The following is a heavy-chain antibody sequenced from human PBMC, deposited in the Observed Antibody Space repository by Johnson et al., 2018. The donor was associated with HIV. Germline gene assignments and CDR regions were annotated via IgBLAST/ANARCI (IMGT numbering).Heavy chain of an antibody. V-gene: IGHV3-73*02. Sequence: VQLVESGGGLVQPGESLKLSCAASGLSFSDSAIHWVRQAAGKGLEWVGRIRSKDNTYATVHVASLKGRFTISRDDSKNTLYLQMNSLRAEDTAVYYCARHKAVADAFDIWGQGTVVTVSS. CDR3: ARHKAVADAFDI. CDR1: GLSFSDSA. D-gene: IGHD6-19*01. J-gene: IGHJ3*02. CDR2: IRSKDNTYAT.